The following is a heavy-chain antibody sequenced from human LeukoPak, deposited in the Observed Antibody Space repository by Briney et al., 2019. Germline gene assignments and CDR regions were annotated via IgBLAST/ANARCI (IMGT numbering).Heavy chain of an antibody. CDR2: IIPIFGTA. J-gene: IGHJ6*02. Sequence: SVKVSCKASGGTFSSYAISRVRQAPGQGLEWMGGIIPIFGTANYAQKFQGRATITADESTSTAYMELSSLRSEDTAVYYCARPFGVVIPYYYYYYGMDVWGQGTTVTVSS. CDR3: ARPFGVVIPYYYYYYGMDV. CDR1: GGTFSSYA. V-gene: IGHV1-69*13. D-gene: IGHD3-3*01.